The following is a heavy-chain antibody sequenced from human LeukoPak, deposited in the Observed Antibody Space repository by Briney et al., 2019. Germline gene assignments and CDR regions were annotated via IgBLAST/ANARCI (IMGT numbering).Heavy chain of an antibody. CDR2: MISSSGLI. CDR3: AREFDGSASGAGY. D-gene: IGHD1-26*01. Sequence: GGSLRLSCAASGFTFSRYSMNWVRQAPGKVLEWVSSMISSSGLIYYGDSVKGRFTVSRDNAKRSLYLQMNSLRADDTAVYYCAREFDGSASGAGYWGQGTLVTVSS. J-gene: IGHJ4*02. CDR1: GFTFSRYS. V-gene: IGHV3-21*01.